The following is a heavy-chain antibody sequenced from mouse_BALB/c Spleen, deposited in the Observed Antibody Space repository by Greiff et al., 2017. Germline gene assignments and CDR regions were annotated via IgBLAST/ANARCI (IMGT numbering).Heavy chain of an antibody. J-gene: IGHJ2*01. V-gene: IGHV5-9-3*01. Sequence: EVKVVESGGGLVKPGGSLKLSCAASGFTFSSYAMSWVRQTPEKRLEWVATISSGGSYTYYPDSVKGRFTISRDNAKNTLYLQMSSLRSEDTAMYYCARRIPSYYFDYWGQGTTLTVSS. D-gene: IGHD5-1-1*01. CDR1: GFTFSSYA. CDR3: ARRIPSYYFDY. CDR2: ISSGGSYT.